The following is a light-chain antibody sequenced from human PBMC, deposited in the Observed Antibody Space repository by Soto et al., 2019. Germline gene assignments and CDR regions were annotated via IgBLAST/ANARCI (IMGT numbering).Light chain of an antibody. CDR3: SSYTSSSTGV. Sequence: QSALTQPASVSGSPGQSITISCTGTNIDIGGYNYVSWYQQHPGKAPKLMIYEVSNRPSGVSNRFSGSKSGNTASLTISGLQAEDEADYYCSSYTSSSTGVFGGGTKVTVL. V-gene: IGLV2-14*01. J-gene: IGLJ2*01. CDR1: NIDIGGYNY. CDR2: EVS.